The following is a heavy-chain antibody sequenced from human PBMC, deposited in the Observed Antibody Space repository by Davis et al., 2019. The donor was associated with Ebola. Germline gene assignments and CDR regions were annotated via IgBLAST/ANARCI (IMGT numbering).Heavy chain of an antibody. CDR3: ARQRGVVVAATNFNWFDP. CDR2: IYYSGST. J-gene: IGHJ5*02. V-gene: IGHV4-59*06. CDR1: GGSISSYY. D-gene: IGHD2-15*01. Sequence: PSETLSLTCTVSGGSISSYYWSWIRQHPGKGLEWIGYIYYSGSTYYNPSFKSRVTISVDTSKNQFSLKLSSVTAADTAVYYCARQRGVVVAATNFNWFDPWGQGTLVTVSS.